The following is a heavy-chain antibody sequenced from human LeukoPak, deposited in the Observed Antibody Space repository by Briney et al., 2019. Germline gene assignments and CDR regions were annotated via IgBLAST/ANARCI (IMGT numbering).Heavy chain of an antibody. CDR2: IHPSGSP. D-gene: IGHD5-24*01. Sequence: SETLSLTCAVYGGSFNGFYLTWIRQPPGKGLEWIGEIHPSGSPYYNPSLKSRVTISVDTSKNQFSLTMNSLTAADAAIYYCARGLDSYKCGNYWGQGTLVTVST. V-gene: IGHV4-34*01. CDR1: GGSFNGFY. CDR3: ARGLDSYKCGNY. J-gene: IGHJ4*01.